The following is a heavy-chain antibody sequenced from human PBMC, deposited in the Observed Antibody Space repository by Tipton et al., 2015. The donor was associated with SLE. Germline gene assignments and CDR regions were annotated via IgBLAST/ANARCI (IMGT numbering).Heavy chain of an antibody. CDR1: GFTFSSYA. CDR2: ISGSGGST. V-gene: IGHV3-23*01. Sequence: SLRLSCAASGFTFSSYAMSWVRQAPGKGLEWVSAISGSGGSTYYADSVKGRFTISRDNSKNTLYLQMNSLRAEDTAVYYCANAIAAAGAFDIWGQGTMVTVSS. J-gene: IGHJ3*02. D-gene: IGHD6-13*01. CDR3: ANAIAAAGAFDI.